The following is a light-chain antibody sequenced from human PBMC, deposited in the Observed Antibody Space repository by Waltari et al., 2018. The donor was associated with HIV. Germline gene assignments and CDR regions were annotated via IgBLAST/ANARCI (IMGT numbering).Light chain of an antibody. CDR3: QVWDGRVDQWV. J-gene: IGLJ3*02. CDR2: DDS. CDR1: NIASYS. V-gene: IGLV3-21*04. Sequence: SYVLTQPPSLSVAPGKTASFPCGGNNIASYSVHWYQQKPGQAPVLVIYDDSDRRSGIPGRVSGANSGNTATLTISEVGAGDEADYYCQVWDGRVDQWVFGGGTKLTVL.